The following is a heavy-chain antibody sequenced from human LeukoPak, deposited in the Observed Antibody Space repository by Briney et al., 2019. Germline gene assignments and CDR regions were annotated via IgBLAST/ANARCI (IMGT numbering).Heavy chain of an antibody. V-gene: IGHV3-23*01. D-gene: IGHD2-15*01. CDR3: ARGQRYCSGERCQGNWFDP. J-gene: IGHJ5*02. Sequence: GGSLRLSCTASGFTFATYAMNWVRQAPGKGLELVSAIRGIGDNTYNGDSVEGRFTISRDNSKNTLYLQTNRLRGEDTGVYFGARGQRYCSGERCQGNWFDPWGEGTLVIVSS. CDR1: GFTFATYA. CDR2: IRGIGDNT.